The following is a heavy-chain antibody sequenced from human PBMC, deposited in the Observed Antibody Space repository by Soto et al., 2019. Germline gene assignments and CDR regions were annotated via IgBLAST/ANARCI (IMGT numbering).Heavy chain of an antibody. V-gene: IGHV1-2*02. CDR1: GYTFTDYY. CDR3: ARDVTRTQSCTNGVCYYHYYDMDV. D-gene: IGHD2-8*01. J-gene: IGHJ6*02. CDR2: INPNSGGT. Sequence: ASVKVSCKASGYTFTDYYVHWVRQAPGQGLEWMGWINPNSGGTKTAQKFQGRVTVTRDTSISTAYMGLSRLRSDDTAVYYCARDVTRTQSCTNGVCYYHYYDMDVWGQGTMVTVSS.